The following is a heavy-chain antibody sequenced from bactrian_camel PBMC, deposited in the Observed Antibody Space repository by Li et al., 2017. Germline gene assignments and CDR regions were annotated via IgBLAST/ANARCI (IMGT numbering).Heavy chain of an antibody. CDR3: AADWTRDYGPECEYSS. D-gene: IGHD5*01. CDR2: ITTGTGNT. V-gene: IGHV3S40*01. J-gene: IGHJ6*01. Sequence: DVQLVESGGGSVQAGGSLRLSCAASAYTGSPFYMAYFRQAPGKEREGVATITTGTGNTDYADSVKGRFTISKDNAKNTVNLQLNSLKPEDTAMYYCAADWTRDYGPECEYSSWGQGTQVTVS. CDR1: AYTGSPFY.